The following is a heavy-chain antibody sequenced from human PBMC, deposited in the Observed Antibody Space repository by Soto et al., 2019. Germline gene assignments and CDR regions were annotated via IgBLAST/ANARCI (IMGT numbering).Heavy chain of an antibody. CDR3: AKGLKWELPIGN. D-gene: IGHD1-26*01. Sequence: GGSLRLSCAASGFTFSSYAMSWVRQAPGKGLEWVSAISDTGRSTYYADSVKGRFSISREDSKKTLYLRMNSLRVEDTALYYCAKGLKWELPIGNWGQGTLVTVSS. CDR2: ISDTGRST. CDR1: GFTFSSYA. V-gene: IGHV3-23*01. J-gene: IGHJ4*02.